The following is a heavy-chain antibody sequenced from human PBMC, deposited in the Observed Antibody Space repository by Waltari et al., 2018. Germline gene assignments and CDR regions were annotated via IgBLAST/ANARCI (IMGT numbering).Heavy chain of an antibody. D-gene: IGHD3-10*01. Sequence: QVQLVQSGAEVKKPGASVKVSCKASGYPFTSYDINWVRPATGQGLEWMGWMNPNSGNTGYAQKFQGRVTITRNTSISTAYMELSSLRSEDTAVYYCARGRTGTRTPLLYYFDYWGQGTLVTVSS. J-gene: IGHJ4*02. V-gene: IGHV1-8*03. CDR3: ARGRTGTRTPLLYYFDY. CDR1: GYPFTSYD. CDR2: MNPNSGNT.